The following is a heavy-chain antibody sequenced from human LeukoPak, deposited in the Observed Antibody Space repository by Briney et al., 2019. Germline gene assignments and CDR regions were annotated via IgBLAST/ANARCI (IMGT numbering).Heavy chain of an antibody. CDR2: ITGNGDGT. J-gene: IGHJ4*02. V-gene: IGHV3-23*01. D-gene: IGHD3-16*01. CDR1: GFTFSNYG. CDR3: AKRSSLGGAFDY. Sequence: PGGSLRLSCVVSGFTFSNYGMSWVRQAPGKGLAWVSAITGNGDGTYYADSVKGRFTISRDNSKDTLYLHVNTLRVDDTAVYYCAKRSSLGGAFDYWGQGTLVTVSS.